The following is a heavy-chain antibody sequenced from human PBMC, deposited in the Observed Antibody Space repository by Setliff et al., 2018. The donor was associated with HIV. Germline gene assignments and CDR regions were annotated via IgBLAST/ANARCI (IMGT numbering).Heavy chain of an antibody. CDR3: AKDTGSWYPDV. Sequence: GGSLRLSCVASGFTFASYAMNWLRQAPGKGLERVSVISASGDRTYYADSVKGRFTISRDNSKNMVYLQMNSLRAEDTAVYYCAKDTGSWYPDVWGQGTLVTVSS. V-gene: IGHV3-23*01. D-gene: IGHD6-13*01. CDR2: ISASGDRT. J-gene: IGHJ4*02. CDR1: GFTFASYA.